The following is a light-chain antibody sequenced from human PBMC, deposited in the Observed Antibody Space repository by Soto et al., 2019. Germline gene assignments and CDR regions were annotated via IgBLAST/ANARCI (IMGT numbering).Light chain of an antibody. Sequence: EIVMTQSPATLSVSPGERATLSCRASQSISSNLAWYQQKPGQAPRLLMFRTSSRATGFPARFSGSGSGTEFTLTISSMQSEDVALYDCQHYKNWPLTFGGGTKVDIK. J-gene: IGKJ4*01. V-gene: IGKV3-15*01. CDR3: QHYKNWPLT. CDR1: QSISSN. CDR2: RTS.